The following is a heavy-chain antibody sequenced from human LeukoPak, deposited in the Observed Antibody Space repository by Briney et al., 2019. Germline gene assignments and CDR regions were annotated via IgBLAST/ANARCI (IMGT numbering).Heavy chain of an antibody. CDR3: AKDLSRAVAADWFDP. J-gene: IGHJ5*02. CDR1: GFTLSNYD. CDR2: ISDSGGST. Sequence: QPGGSLRLSCAASGFTLSNYDMSWVRQAPGKGLEWVSSISDSGGSTYYADSVKGRFTISRDNSKNTLYLQMTNLRAADTAVYYCAKDLSRAVAADWFDPWDQGSLVTVSS. D-gene: IGHD6-19*01. V-gene: IGHV3-23*01.